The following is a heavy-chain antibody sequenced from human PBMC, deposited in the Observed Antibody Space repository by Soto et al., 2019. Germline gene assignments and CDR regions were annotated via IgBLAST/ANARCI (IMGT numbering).Heavy chain of an antibody. CDR1: GYTFTSYG. J-gene: IGHJ4*02. CDR3: GGNYGGQIFDY. D-gene: IGHD4-17*01. CDR2: ISAYNGNT. V-gene: IGHV1-18*01. Sequence: QVQLVQSGAEVKKPGASVKVSCKASGYTFTSYGISWVRQAPGQGLEWMGWISAYNGNTNYAQKLQGRVTMTTDTATSTGYMEPRSLRSDETAVCYCGGNYGGQIFDYSGERPLLTASS.